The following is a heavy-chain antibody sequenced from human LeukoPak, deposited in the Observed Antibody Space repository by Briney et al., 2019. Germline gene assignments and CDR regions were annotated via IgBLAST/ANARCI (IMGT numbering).Heavy chain of an antibody. D-gene: IGHD3-10*01. V-gene: IGHV3-30-3*01. J-gene: IGHJ6*02. CDR1: GFTFSSYA. CDR2: ISYDGSNK. Sequence: PGGSLRLSCAASGFTFSSYAMNWVRQAPGKGLEWVAFISYDGSNKYYADSVKGRFTISRDNSKSTLYLQMNSLRAEDTAVYYCASQGGLLWFGELSGGMDVWGQGTTVTVSS. CDR3: ASQGGLLWFGELSGGMDV.